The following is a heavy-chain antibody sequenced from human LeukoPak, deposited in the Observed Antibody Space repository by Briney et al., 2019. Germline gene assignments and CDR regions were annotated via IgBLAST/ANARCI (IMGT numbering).Heavy chain of an antibody. Sequence: GGSLRLSCAASGFTFSSYAMSWVRQAPGKGLEWVSAISGSGGSTYYADSVKGRFTISRDNSKNTLYLQMNSLRAEYTAVYYCARVPVYCSGGSCYPTLDYWGQGTLVTVSS. CDR3: ARVPVYCSGGSCYPTLDY. CDR2: ISGSGGST. V-gene: IGHV3-23*01. CDR1: GFTFSSYA. D-gene: IGHD2-15*01. J-gene: IGHJ4*02.